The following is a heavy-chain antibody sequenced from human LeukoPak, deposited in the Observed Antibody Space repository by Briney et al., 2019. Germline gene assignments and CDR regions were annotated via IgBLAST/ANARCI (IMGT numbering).Heavy chain of an antibody. J-gene: IGHJ4*02. V-gene: IGHV3-74*01. CDR3: ARGRYGDYH. Sequence: PGRSLRLSCAASGFTFSSYAMHWVRQAPGKGLEWVSGINPDGSTTTYADSVKGRFTISRENAKSTLYLHMNILRVEDTAVYYCARGRYGDYHWGQGILVTVSS. CDR2: INPDGSTT. D-gene: IGHD4-17*01. CDR1: GFTFSSYA.